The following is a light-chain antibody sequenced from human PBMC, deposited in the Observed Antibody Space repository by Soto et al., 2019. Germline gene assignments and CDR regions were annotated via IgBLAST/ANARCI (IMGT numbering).Light chain of an antibody. CDR2: WAS. Sequence: DIVMTQSPDSLAVSLGERATINCKSSQSVVYSSNNKNYLAGYQQKPGQPPKLLIYWASTRESGVPDRFSGSGSGTDFTLTISSLQAEDVAVYYCQQYYSTPPTFGQGTRLEIK. J-gene: IGKJ5*01. CDR3: QQYYSTPPT. V-gene: IGKV4-1*01. CDR1: QSVVYSSNNKNY.